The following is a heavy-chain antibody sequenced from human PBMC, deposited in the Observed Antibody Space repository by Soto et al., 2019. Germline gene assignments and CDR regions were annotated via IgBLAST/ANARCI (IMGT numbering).Heavy chain of an antibody. CDR3: AKGLELDIHYYYGMDV. J-gene: IGHJ6*02. Sequence: GGSLRLSCAASGFTFSSYAMSWVRQAPGKGLEWVSAISGSGGSTYYADSVKGRFTISRDNSKNTLYLQMNSLRAEDTAVYYCAKGLELDIHYYYGMDVWGQGTTVTVSS. V-gene: IGHV3-23*01. CDR2: ISGSGGST. CDR1: GFTFSSYA. D-gene: IGHD1-7*01.